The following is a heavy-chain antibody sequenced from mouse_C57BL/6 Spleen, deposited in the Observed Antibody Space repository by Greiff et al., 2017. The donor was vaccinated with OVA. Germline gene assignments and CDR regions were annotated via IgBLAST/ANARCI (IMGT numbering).Heavy chain of an antibody. J-gene: IGHJ2*01. CDR3: ARHEGN. CDR2: ISSGGSYT. V-gene: IGHV5-6*01. Sequence: EVQAVESGGDLVKPGGSLKLSCAASGFTFSSYGMSWVRQTPDKRLEWVATISSGGSYTYYPDSVKGRFTISRDNAKNTLYLQMSSLKSEDTAMYYCARHEGNWGQGTTLTVSS. CDR1: GFTFSSYG.